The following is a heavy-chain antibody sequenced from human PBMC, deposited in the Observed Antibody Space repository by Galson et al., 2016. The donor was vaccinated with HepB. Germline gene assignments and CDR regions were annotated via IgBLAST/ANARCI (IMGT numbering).Heavy chain of an antibody. CDR3: VRDSDTSMVHFDY. CDR1: GFTFRDYP. D-gene: IGHD5-18*01. V-gene: IGHV3-30-3*01. CDR2: ISKDGGNK. Sequence: LRLSCAASGFTFRDYPMHWVRLAPGKGLEWLTVISKDGGNKYDADSVKGRFIISRDNSKNTLSLQMNSLRAEDTAVYYCVRDSDTSMVHFDYWGQGTLVTVSS. J-gene: IGHJ4*02.